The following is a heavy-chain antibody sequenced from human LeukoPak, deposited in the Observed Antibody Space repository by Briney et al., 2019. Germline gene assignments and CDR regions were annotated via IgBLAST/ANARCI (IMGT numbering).Heavy chain of an antibody. J-gene: IGHJ4*02. CDR2: ISGSGGRT. V-gene: IGHV3-23*01. D-gene: IGHD1-26*01. CDR1: GFTFSAYA. Sequence: GESLRLSCAASGFTFSAYAMSWVRQAPGKGLEWVSGISGSGGRTYYADSVKGRFTISRDNSKKTLHLQMNSLRAEDTAVYYCAKEKRVGVTPPYFDYWGQGTLVTVSS. CDR3: AKEKRVGVTPPYFDY.